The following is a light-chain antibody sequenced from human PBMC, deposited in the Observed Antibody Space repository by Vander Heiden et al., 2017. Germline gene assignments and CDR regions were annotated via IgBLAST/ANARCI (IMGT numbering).Light chain of an antibody. CDR1: SSNIGNNY. CDR2: RNS. J-gene: IGLJ1*01. Sequence: QSVLSQPPSTSGPPGQRVTISCSGSSSNIGNNYAYWYQQLPGTAPKLLFYRNSQRTSGVPDRFSDSKSGTSASLAISGLRSEDEGEYYCASWDDRLRGYVFGTGTKVTVL. CDR3: ASWDDRLRGYV. V-gene: IGLV1-47*01.